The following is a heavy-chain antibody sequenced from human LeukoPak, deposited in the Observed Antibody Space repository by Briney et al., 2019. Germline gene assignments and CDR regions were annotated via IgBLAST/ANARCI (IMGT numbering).Heavy chain of an antibody. J-gene: IGHJ4*02. V-gene: IGHV3-23*01. Sequence: GGSLRLSCAASGFAFTTYAMSWVRQAPGGGLEWVSAISASGDNAYYADSVKGRFTLSRDNSKNTLSLQMNSLRAEDTAVFYCAKGWVSGYFDSAGYYPYWGQGTLVTVSS. D-gene: IGHD3-22*01. CDR3: AKGWVSGYFDSAGYYPY. CDR2: ISASGDNA. CDR1: GFAFTTYA.